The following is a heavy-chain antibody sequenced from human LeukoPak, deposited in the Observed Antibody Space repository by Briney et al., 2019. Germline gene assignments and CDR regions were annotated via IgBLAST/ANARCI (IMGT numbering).Heavy chain of an antibody. V-gene: IGHV4-34*01. CDR3: ARAGTPTSDAFDI. Sequence: SETLSLTCAVYGGSFSGYYWSWIRQPPGKGLEWIGEINHSGSTNYNPSLKSRVTISVDTSKNQFSLKLSSVTAADTAVYYCARAGTPTSDAFDIWGQGTMVTVTS. J-gene: IGHJ3*02. CDR1: GGSFSGYY. D-gene: IGHD3-10*01. CDR2: INHSGST.